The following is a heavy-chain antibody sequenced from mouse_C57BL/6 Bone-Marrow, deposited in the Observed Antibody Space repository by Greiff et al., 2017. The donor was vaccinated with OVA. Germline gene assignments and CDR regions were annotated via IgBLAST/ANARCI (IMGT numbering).Heavy chain of an antibody. J-gene: IGHJ3*01. D-gene: IGHD2-12*01. V-gene: IGHV1-81*01. CDR3: ARFPDSYYPFAY. CDR2: IYPRSGNT. Sequence: VQLQQSGAELARPGASVKLSCKASGYTFTSYGISWVKQRTGQGLEWIGVIYPRSGNTYYNEKFKGKATLTADKSSSTAYMELRSLTSEDSAVYFGARFPDSYYPFAYWGQGTLVTVSA. CDR1: GYTFTSYG.